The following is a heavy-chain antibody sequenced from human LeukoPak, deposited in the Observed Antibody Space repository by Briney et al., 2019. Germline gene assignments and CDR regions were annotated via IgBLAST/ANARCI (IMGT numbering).Heavy chain of an antibody. V-gene: IGHV5-51*01. D-gene: IGHD3-10*01. CDR3: ARMLGPMVRGIIRYQRDYYMDV. J-gene: IGHJ6*03. CDR2: IYPGDSDI. Sequence: RGESLKISRKGSGYSFTSYWIGWVRQMPGKGLEWMGIIYPGDSDIRYSPSFQGQVTISADKSISTAYLQWSSLKASDTAMYYCARMLGPMVRGIIRYQRDYYMDVWGKGTTVSVSS. CDR1: GYSFTSYW.